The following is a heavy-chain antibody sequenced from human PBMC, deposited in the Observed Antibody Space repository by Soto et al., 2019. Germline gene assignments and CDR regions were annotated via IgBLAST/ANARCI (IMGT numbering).Heavy chain of an antibody. CDR2: ISHDSSRT. CDR3: VKGGWLDF. D-gene: IGHD3-16*01. J-gene: IGHJ5*01. V-gene: IGHV3-23*01. CDR1: GFTFSSFE. Sequence: EVQLLESGGGFVQPGGSLRLSCAASGFTFSSFEMTWVRQAPGRGLEWVSFISHDSSRTYYADAVKGRFTISRDNSKHTLYLQRTSLTAEDTAVYACVKGGWLDFWGQGTLVTVSS.